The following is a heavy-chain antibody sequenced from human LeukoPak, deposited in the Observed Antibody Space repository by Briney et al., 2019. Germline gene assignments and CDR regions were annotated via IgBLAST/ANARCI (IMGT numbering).Heavy chain of an antibody. CDR2: ISNSNHFR. Sequence: PGGSLRLSCAASGFTFSEYYMSWIRQAPGKGLEWVSYISNSNHFRNYADSVKGRFTISRDNAKNSLSLQMNSLRAEDTAVYYCARGFESSTSYVSDFDFWGQGTLVTVSS. CDR3: ARGFESSTSYVSDFDF. D-gene: IGHD3-16*01. J-gene: IGHJ4*02. V-gene: IGHV3-11*05. CDR1: GFTFSEYY.